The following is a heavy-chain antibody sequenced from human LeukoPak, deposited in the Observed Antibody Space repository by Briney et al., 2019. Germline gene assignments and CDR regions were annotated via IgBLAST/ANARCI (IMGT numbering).Heavy chain of an antibody. V-gene: IGHV3-23*01. Sequence: GGSLRLSCAASGFTFSSYAMSWVRQAPGKGLEWVSAISGSGGSTNYADSVKGRFTISRDNAKNTLYLQMDSLRAEDTAVYYCAREFYGSGSPNDFDIWGQGTMVTVSS. CDR2: ISGSGGST. J-gene: IGHJ3*02. CDR1: GFTFSSYA. D-gene: IGHD3-10*01. CDR3: AREFYGSGSPNDFDI.